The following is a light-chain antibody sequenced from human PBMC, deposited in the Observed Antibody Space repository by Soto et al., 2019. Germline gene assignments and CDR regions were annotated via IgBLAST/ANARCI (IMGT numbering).Light chain of an antibody. J-gene: IGKJ1*01. CDR3: QQYNSYSQGT. CDR2: DAS. CDR1: QSISSW. V-gene: IGKV1-5*01. Sequence: DIQMTQSPSTLSASVGDRVTITCRASQSISSWLAWYQQKPGKAPKLLIYDASSLESGVPSRFSGSGSGTEFTLTISSLQPDDFATYYCQQYNSYSQGTFGQGTKV.